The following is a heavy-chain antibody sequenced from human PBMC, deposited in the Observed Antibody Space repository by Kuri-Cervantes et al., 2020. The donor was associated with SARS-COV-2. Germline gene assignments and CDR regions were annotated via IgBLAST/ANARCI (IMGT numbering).Heavy chain of an antibody. J-gene: IGHJ4*02. D-gene: IGHD6-13*01. CDR2: ISGSGGST. CDR3: AKENSVPAAGVFDY. V-gene: IGHV3-23*01. CDR1: GFTFDDYA. Sequence: GESLKISCAASGFTFDDYAMHWVRQAPGKGLEWVSGISGSGGSTYYADSVKGRFTISRDNSKNTLYLQMNSLRAEDTAVYYCAKENSVPAAGVFDYWGQETLVTVSS.